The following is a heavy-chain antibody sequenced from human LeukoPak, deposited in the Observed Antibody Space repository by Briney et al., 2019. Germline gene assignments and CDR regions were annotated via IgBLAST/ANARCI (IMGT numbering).Heavy chain of an antibody. V-gene: IGHV4-59*01. D-gene: IGHD2-2*02. J-gene: IGHJ6*02. Sequence: SETLSLTCTVSGGSINSYYWSWIRQPPGKGLEWIGYIYYSGSTNYNPSLKSRVTISVDTSKNQFSLKLSSVTAADTAVYYCAKALPVEARYQLLYHYYYYYGMGVWGQGTTVTVSS. CDR1: GGSINSYY. CDR3: AKALPVEARYQLLYHYYYYYGMGV. CDR2: IYYSGST.